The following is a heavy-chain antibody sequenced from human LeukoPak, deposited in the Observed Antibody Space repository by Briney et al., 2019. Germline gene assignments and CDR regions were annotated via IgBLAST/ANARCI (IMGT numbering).Heavy chain of an antibody. J-gene: IGHJ5*02. CDR3: ARVKVGSWNWFDP. CDR2: INSDGTTT. CDR1: GFTFSSYW. D-gene: IGHD1-26*01. Sequence: GGSLGLSCAASGFTFSSYWMHWVRQAPGQGLVWVSRINSDGTTTTYADSVKGRFTISRDNTKNTVYLQMNSLRAEDSAVYYCARVKVGSWNWFDPWGQGTLVTVSS. V-gene: IGHV3-74*03.